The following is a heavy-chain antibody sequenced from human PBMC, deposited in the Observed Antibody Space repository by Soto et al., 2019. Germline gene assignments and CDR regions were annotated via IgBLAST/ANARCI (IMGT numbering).Heavy chain of an antibody. J-gene: IGHJ4*02. V-gene: IGHV4-39*01. CDR2: IYFNGKT. Sequence: QLQLQESGPGLVKPSETLSLTCSVSGVSISDTSYYWGWIRQPPGKGLEWIGTIYFNGKTFYNPSLKSRLTISVDTSKNQISLRLTSVTAADTAVYSCARQGSYWGQGTLVAVSS. CDR1: GVSISDTSYY. CDR3: ARQGSY.